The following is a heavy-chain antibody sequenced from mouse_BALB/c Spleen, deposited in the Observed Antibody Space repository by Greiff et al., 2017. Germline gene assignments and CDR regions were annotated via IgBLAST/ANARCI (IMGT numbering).Heavy chain of an antibody. CDR1: GFTFSSYA. J-gene: IGHJ2*01. V-gene: IGHV5-6-5*01. Sequence: EVKLMESGGGLVKPGGSLKLSCAASGFTFSSYAMSWVRQTPEKRLEWVASISSGGSTYYPDSVKGRFTISRDNARNILYLQMSSLRSEDTAMYYCARVDYYGSSCDYWGQGTTLTVSS. CDR3: ARVDYYGSSCDY. CDR2: ISSGGST. D-gene: IGHD1-1*01.